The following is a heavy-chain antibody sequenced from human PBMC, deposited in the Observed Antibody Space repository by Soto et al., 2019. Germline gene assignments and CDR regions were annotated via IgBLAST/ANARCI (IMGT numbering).Heavy chain of an antibody. D-gene: IGHD3-10*01. CDR2: IYSGGAT. V-gene: IGHV3-53*01. Sequence: EVQLVDSGGGLIQPGGSLRLSCAASGFSVSSSHMIWVRQAPGKGLEWVSVIYSGGATYYAVSVKGRFTISRDRSKNTVYLQMDGLRTEDTAVYHCAKLGPYGSESYSFRYNWIDPWGHGTLVTVSS. CDR1: GFSVSSSH. J-gene: IGHJ5*02. CDR3: AKLGPYGSESYSFRYNWIDP.